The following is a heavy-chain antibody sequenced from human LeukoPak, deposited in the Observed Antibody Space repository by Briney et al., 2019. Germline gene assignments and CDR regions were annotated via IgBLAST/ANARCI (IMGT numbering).Heavy chain of an antibody. CDR1: GFSSSDYW. D-gene: IGHD3-10*01. CDR3: ARRRGPFGWFDP. Sequence: GGSLRLSCAASGFSSSDYWMHWVRHARGKGRVWVSRMNRDGTTTNYADCVKGRFTISTHNPNNTLYLQMNSLRAADTAVYYCARRRGPFGWFDPWGQGTLVTVSS. CDR2: MNRDGTTT. J-gene: IGHJ5*02. V-gene: IGHV3-74*01.